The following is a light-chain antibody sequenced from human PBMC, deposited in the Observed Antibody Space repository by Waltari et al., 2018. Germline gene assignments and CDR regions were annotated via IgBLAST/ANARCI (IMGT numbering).Light chain of an antibody. Sequence: LTQPPSASGSPGQSITIACTGTSSDVGGSDFFSWYQQYPGKAPKLIIYEITKRPSGVPDRFSGSKSGNTASLPVSGLQPEDEAEYFCSSYAATYNLVFGGGTKLTV. CDR3: SSYAATYNLV. CDR2: EIT. CDR1: SSDVGGSDF. V-gene: IGLV2-8*01. J-gene: IGLJ3*02.